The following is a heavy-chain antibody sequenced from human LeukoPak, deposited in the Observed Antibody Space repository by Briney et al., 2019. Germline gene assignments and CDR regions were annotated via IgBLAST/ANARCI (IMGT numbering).Heavy chain of an antibody. CDR3: ARDDYSGVGAAYFDY. J-gene: IGHJ4*02. V-gene: IGHV1-18*01. D-gene: IGHD1-26*01. CDR2: ISAYNGNT. Sequence: ASVKVSCKASGYTFTSYGISWVRQAPGQGLEWMGWISAYNGNTNYAQKLRGRVTMTTDTSTSTAYMELRSLRSDDTAVYYCARDDYSGVGAAYFDYWGQGTLVTVSS. CDR1: GYTFTSYG.